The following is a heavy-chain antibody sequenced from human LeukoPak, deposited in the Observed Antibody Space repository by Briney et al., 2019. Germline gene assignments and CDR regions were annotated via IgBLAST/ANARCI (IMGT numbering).Heavy chain of an antibody. V-gene: IGHV4-59*01. J-gene: IGHJ4*02. CDR3: ARETPYCSSTSCGIDY. D-gene: IGHD2-2*01. CDR2: IYYSGST. CDR1: GGSISSYY. Sequence: PSETLSLTCTVSGGSISSYYWSWIRQPPGKGLEWIGYIYYSGSTNYNPSLKSRVTISVDTSKNQFSLKLSSVTAADTAVYYCARETPYCSSTSCGIDYWGQGTLVTASS.